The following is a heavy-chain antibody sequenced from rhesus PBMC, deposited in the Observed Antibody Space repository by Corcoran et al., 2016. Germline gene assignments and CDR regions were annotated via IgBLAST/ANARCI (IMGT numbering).Heavy chain of an antibody. CDR1: GGSISSGYYY. D-gene: IGHD3-16*01. CDR3: ARGSYYYLYFDY. V-gene: IGHV4-122*02. J-gene: IGHJ4*01. CDR2: ITYSGST. Sequence: QVQLQESGPGLVKPSETLSLTCAVSGGSISSGYYYWSWIRQPPGKGLEWIGYITYSGSTSYNPSLKSRVTISRDTSKNQFSLKLSSVTAADTAVYYCARGSYYYLYFDYWGQGVLVTVSS.